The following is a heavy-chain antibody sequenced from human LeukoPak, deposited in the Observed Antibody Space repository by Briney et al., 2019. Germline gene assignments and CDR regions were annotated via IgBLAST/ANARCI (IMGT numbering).Heavy chain of an antibody. Sequence: GGSLRLSCAASGFALSSSSSSGMHWVRQAPGKGPEWVAFIRHDESDKFYADSVKGRFTISRDNSKNTLYLQMNSLKAEDSAVYYCATITLATTDPFDYWGQGTLVTVSS. CDR1: GFALSSSSSSG. J-gene: IGHJ4*02. CDR3: ATITLATTDPFDY. D-gene: IGHD1-1*01. V-gene: IGHV3-30*02. CDR2: IRHDESDK.